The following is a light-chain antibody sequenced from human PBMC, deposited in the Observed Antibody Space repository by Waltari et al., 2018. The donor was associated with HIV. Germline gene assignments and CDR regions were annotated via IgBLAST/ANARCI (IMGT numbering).Light chain of an antibody. CDR2: EVS. J-gene: IGLJ2*01. Sequence: QSALTQPASVSGSPGQSITISCTGTSSDVGNYNLVSWYQQHPGKAPKLMIYEVSKRPSGVSNRFSCSNSGNTASLTISVLQAEDEADYYCCSYAGSVVFGGGTKLTVL. V-gene: IGLV2-23*02. CDR1: SSDVGNYNL. CDR3: CSYAGSVV.